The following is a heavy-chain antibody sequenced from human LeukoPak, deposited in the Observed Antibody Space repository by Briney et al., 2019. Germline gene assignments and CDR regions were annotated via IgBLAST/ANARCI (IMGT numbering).Heavy chain of an antibody. V-gene: IGHV4-30-4*07. Sequence: SETLCLTCAVSGDSISSGGYSWSWIRQTPGKGLEWIAYIHDSGSTYNNPSLKTRLSISIDTSKNQFSLRLNSVTAADTALYYCARVVAAAGNNWFDPWGQGTLVTVSS. J-gene: IGHJ5*02. CDR2: IHDSGST. D-gene: IGHD6-13*01. CDR1: GDSISSGGYS. CDR3: ARVVAAAGNNWFDP.